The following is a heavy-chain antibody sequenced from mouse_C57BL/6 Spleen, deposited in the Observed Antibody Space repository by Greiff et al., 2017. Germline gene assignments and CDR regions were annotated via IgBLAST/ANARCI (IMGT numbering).Heavy chain of an antibody. CDR3: ARSSSPYYAMDY. Sequence: QVQLQQSGAELVRPGTSVKVSCKASGYAFTNYLIEWVKQRPGQGLEWIGVINPGSGGTNYNEKFKGKATLTADKSSSTAYMQLSSLTSEDSAVYFCARSSSPYYAMDYWGQGTSVTVSS. CDR1: GYAFTNYL. V-gene: IGHV1-54*01. CDR2: INPGSGGT. J-gene: IGHJ4*01. D-gene: IGHD1-1*01.